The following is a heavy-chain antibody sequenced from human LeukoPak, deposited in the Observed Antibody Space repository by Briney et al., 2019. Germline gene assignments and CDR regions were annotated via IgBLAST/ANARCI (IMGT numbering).Heavy chain of an antibody. CDR1: GGSISSYY. Sequence: SETLSLTCTVSGGSISSYYWSWIRQPPGKGLEWIGYIYYSGSTNYNPSLKSRVTISVDTSKNQFSLKLSSVTAADTAVYNCARHITYYYDSSGYLTPDFDYWGQGTLVTVSS. J-gene: IGHJ4*02. V-gene: IGHV4-59*08. D-gene: IGHD3-22*01. CDR3: ARHITYYYDSSGYLTPDFDY. CDR2: IYYSGST.